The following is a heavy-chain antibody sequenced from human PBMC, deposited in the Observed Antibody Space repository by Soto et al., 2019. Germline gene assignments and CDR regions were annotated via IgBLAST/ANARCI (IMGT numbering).Heavy chain of an antibody. CDR3: ARDRDNSNWPNFDS. J-gene: IGHJ4*02. V-gene: IGHV1-69*02. CDR1: GDTFSIYT. CDR2: VHPFLDIT. D-gene: IGHD6-13*01. Sequence: QVQLVQSGSEVKKPGSSVRVSCKTSGDTFSIYTISWVRQAPGQGLEWMGRVHPFLDITSYSQRFQGRVTITADRSTTTAYMELTSLRSEDTAVYYCARDRDNSNWPNFDSWGQGTLVTVSS.